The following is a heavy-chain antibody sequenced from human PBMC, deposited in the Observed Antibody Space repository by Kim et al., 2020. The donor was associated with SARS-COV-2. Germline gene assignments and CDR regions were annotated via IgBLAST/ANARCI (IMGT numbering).Heavy chain of an antibody. CDR1: GGSISSSNW. CDR3: ARSITIFGVVITFDY. V-gene: IGHV4-4*02. J-gene: IGHJ4*02. Sequence: SETLSLTCAVSGGSISSSNWWSWVRQPPGKGLEWIGEIYHSGSTNYNPSLKSRVTISVDKSKNQFSLNLSSVTAADTAVYYCARSITIFGVVITFDYWGQGTLVTVSS. CDR2: IYHSGST. D-gene: IGHD3-3*01.